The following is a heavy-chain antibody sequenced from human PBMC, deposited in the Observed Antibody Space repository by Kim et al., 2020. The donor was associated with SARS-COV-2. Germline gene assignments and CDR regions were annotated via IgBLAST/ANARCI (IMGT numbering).Heavy chain of an antibody. CDR1: GFTFSSYA. CDR3: AKALSYGQQLANFDY. V-gene: IGHV3-23*01. CDR2: ISGSGGST. J-gene: IGHJ4*02. Sequence: GGSLRLSCAASGFTFSSYAMSWVRQAPGKGLEWVSAISGSGGSTYYADSVKGRFTISRDNSKNTLYLQMNSLRAEDTAVYYCAKALSYGQQLANFDYWGQGTLVTVSS. D-gene: IGHD6-13*01.